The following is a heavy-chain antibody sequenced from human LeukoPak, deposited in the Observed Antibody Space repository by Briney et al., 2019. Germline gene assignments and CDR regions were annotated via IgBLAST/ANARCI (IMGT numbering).Heavy chain of an antibody. CDR1: GVSISSGGYS. CDR2: IYHSGST. J-gene: IGHJ4*02. V-gene: IGHV4-30-2*02. CDR3: ASTYGSGSYYEDY. D-gene: IGHD3-10*01. Sequence: SETLSLTCAVSGVSISSGGYSWSWIRQPPGKGLEWIGYIYHSGSTYYNPSLKSRVTISVDTSKNQFSLKLSSVTAADTAVYYCASTYGSGSYYEDYWGQGTLVTVSS.